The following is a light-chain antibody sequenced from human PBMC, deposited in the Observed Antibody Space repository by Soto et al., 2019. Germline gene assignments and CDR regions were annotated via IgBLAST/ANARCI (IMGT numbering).Light chain of an antibody. J-gene: IGLJ3*02. Sequence: QAVVTQEPSLTVSPGGTVTLTCGSSTGAVTSGHFPYWFQQKPGQAPRTLIYDTTNRHSWTPARFSGFLLGGKAALTLSGAQPEDEAEYYCLLTYTGTWVFGGGTKVPS. CDR2: DTT. V-gene: IGLV7-46*01. CDR1: TGAVTSGHF. CDR3: LLTYTGTWV.